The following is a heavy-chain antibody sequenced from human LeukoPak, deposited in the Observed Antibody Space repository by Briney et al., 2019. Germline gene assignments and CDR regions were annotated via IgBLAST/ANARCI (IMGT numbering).Heavy chain of an antibody. D-gene: IGHD3-10*01. J-gene: IGHJ4*02. CDR2: IYYSGST. CDR1: GGSISSSSYY. CDR3: ARLITMVRGEFDY. V-gene: IGHV4-39*01. Sequence: PSETLSLTRTVSGGSISSSSYYWGWICQPPGKGLEWIGSIYYSGSTYYNPSLKSRVTISVDTSKNQFSLKLSSVTAADTAVYYCARLITMVRGEFDYWGQGTLVTVSS.